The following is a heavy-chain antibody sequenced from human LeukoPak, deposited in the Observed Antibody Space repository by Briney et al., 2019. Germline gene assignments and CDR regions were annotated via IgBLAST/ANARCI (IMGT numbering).Heavy chain of an antibody. Sequence: SETLSLTCTVSGGSISSYYWSWIRQPPGKERGWMGYIYYSGSTNYNPSLESRVTMSVDTSKNQFSLKLRSVTAADTAVYYCARPGVGSGRYGAFDIWGQGTMVTVSS. J-gene: IGHJ3*02. V-gene: IGHV4-59*08. D-gene: IGHD5-18*01. CDR2: IYYSGST. CDR1: GGSISSYY. CDR3: ARPGVGSGRYGAFDI.